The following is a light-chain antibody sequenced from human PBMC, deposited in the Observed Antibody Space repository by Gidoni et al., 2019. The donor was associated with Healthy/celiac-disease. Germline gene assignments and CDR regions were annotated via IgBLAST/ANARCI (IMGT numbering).Light chain of an antibody. J-gene: IGKJ4*02. V-gene: IGKV1-5*03. CDR1: QDISTW. Sequence: DLPMTQYPSTLSASVGDRVTITCRASQDISTWLAWYQQKPGKAPNQLIYQASSVESGVPARFSGSGAGAEVTITRSSLQQDECASYYCRQHNSESRTFGGGTKV. CDR3: RQHNSESRT. CDR2: QAS.